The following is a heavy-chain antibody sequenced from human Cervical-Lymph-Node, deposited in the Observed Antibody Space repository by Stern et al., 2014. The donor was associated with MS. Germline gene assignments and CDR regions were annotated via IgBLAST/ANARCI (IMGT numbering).Heavy chain of an antibody. V-gene: IGHV1-46*01. CDR3: ARDGVEPAILSLNGMDV. J-gene: IGHJ6*02. D-gene: IGHD2-2*01. Sequence: QVQLVQSGAEVKKPGASVKFSCKASGYTFTNYYMHWVRQAPGQGLEWMGVINPNGGSTTYAQKFQGRVTMIRDTSTSTVYMELSSLRYEDTAVYYCARDGVEPAILSLNGMDVWGQGTTVTVSS. CDR1: GYTFTNYY. CDR2: INPNGGST.